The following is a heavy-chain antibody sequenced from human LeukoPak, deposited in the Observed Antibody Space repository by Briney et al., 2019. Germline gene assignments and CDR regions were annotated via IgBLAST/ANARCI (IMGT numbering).Heavy chain of an antibody. D-gene: IGHD2-2*01. CDR3: ARESVVPAAFWYFDL. V-gene: IGHV4-30-4*08. CDR2: IYYSGST. Sequence: PSETLSLTCTVSGGSISSGDYYWSWIRQPPRKGLEWIGYIYYSGSTYYNPSLKSRVTISVDTSKNQFSLKLSSVTAADTAVYYCARESVVPAAFWYFDLWGRGTLVTVSS. J-gene: IGHJ2*01. CDR1: GGSISSGDYY.